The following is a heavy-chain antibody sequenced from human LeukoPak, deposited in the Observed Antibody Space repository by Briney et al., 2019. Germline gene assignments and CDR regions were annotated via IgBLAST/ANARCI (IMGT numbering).Heavy chain of an antibody. CDR1: GYRLIQLS. CDR3: ATDRYGPPFDI. J-gene: IGHJ3*02. Sequence: ASVTVSYKVSGYRLIQLSMQWVGEAPGKGREWMGGFDPEDGETIYAQKFQGRVTMTEDTSTDTAYMELSSLRSEDTAVYYCATDRYGPPFDIWGQGTMVTVSS. CDR2: FDPEDGET. D-gene: IGHD4-17*01. V-gene: IGHV1-24*01.